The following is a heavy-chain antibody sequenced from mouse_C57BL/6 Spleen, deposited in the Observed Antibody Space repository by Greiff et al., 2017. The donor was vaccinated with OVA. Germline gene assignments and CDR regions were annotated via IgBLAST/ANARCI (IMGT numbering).Heavy chain of an antibody. J-gene: IGHJ4*01. V-gene: IGHV1-26*01. CDR1: GYTFTDYY. D-gene: IGHD2-1*01. CDR3: ARYGNYDAMDY. CDR2: INPNNGGT. Sequence: EVQLQQSGPELVKPGASVKISCKASGYTFTDYYMNWVKQSHGKSLEWIGDINPNNGGTSYNQKFKGKATLTVDKSSSTAYMELRSLTSEDSADYYCARYGNYDAMDYWGQGTSVTVSS.